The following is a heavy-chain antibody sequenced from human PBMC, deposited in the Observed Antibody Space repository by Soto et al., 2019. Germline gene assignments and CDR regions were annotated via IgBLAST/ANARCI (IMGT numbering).Heavy chain of an antibody. CDR1: GFTFSSYA. V-gene: IGHV3-30-3*01. J-gene: IGHJ6*02. D-gene: IGHD3-9*01. CDR3: ARDRLKGLRYFDWLLDQRFYYYYGMDV. CDR2: ISYDGSNK. Sequence: RGGSLRLSCAASGFTFSSYAMHWVRQAPGKGLEWVAVISYDGSNKYYADSVKGRFTISRDNSKNTLYLQMNSLRAEDTAVYYCARDRLKGLRYFDWLLDQRFYYYYGMDVWGQGTTVTVSS.